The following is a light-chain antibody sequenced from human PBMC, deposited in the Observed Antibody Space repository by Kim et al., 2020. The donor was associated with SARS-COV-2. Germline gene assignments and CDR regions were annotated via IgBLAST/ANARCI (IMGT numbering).Light chain of an antibody. CDR3: QQYNGC. V-gene: IGKV1-5*01. CDR2: GAS. Sequence: LSASVGDRVTITCRASQSISNWLAWYHQKPGKAPRLLIYGASNLESGVPSRFGGSGSGTEFTLTISSLQPDDFATYYCQQYNGCFGQGTKLEI. J-gene: IGKJ2*01. CDR1: QSISNW.